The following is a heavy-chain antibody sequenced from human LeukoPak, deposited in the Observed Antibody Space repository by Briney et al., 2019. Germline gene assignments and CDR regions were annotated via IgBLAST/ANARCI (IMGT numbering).Heavy chain of an antibody. CDR3: ARAWITGTFDY. CDR1: GGSISSFY. D-gene: IGHD1-7*01. J-gene: IGHJ4*02. Sequence: SETLSLTCTVSGGSISSFYWSWFRQPPGKGLEWIGYIYYSGSTYYNPSLKSRVTISVDTSKNQFSLKLSSVTAADTAVYYCARAWITGTFDYWGQGTLVTVSS. V-gene: IGHV4-59*08. CDR2: IYYSGST.